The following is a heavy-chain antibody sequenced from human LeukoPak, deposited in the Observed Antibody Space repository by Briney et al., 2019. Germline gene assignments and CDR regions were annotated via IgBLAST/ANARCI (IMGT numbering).Heavy chain of an antibody. D-gene: IGHD3-3*01. V-gene: IGHV3-20*04. Sequence: GGSLRLSCAASGFTFDDYGMSWVRQAPGKGLEWVSGITWNGGSTGYADSVKGRFTTSRDNAKNSLYLQMNSLRAEDTALYYCARGHYDFWSGYNIDAFDIWGQGTMVTVSS. CDR3: ARGHYDFWSGYNIDAFDI. CDR1: GFTFDDYG. J-gene: IGHJ3*02. CDR2: ITWNGGST.